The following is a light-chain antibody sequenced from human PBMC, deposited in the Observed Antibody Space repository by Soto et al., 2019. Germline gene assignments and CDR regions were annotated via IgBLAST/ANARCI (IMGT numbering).Light chain of an antibody. V-gene: IGLV2-14*01. CDR3: SSYTSSSPVL. Sequence: QSALTQPASVSGSPGQSITISCTGTSSDVGGYNYVSWYQQHPGKAPKLMIYSVSNRPSGVSNRFSGSKSGNTASLTISGLQAEDEDDYYCSSYTSSSPVLFGGGTKLTVL. CDR1: SSDVGGYNY. CDR2: SVS. J-gene: IGLJ2*01.